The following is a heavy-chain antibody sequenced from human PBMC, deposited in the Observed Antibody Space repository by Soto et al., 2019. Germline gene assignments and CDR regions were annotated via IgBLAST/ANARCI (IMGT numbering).Heavy chain of an antibody. D-gene: IGHD6-6*01. J-gene: IGHJ5*02. CDR3: ARAWGLGYSSSSLWFDP. Sequence: QVQLVQSGAEVKKPGSSVKVSCKASGGTFSSYAISWVRQAPGQGLEWMGGIIPIFGTANYAQKFQGRVTITADKSTSTAYMELSSLRSEDTAVYYCARAWGLGYSSSSLWFDPWGQGTLVTVSS. CDR2: IIPIFGTA. V-gene: IGHV1-69*06. CDR1: GGTFSSYA.